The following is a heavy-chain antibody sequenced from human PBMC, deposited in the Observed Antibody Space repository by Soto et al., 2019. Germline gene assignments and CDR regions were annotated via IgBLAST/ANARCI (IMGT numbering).Heavy chain of an antibody. CDR1: GGSFSGYY. CDR3: ARDKITGLFDY. J-gene: IGHJ4*02. CDR2: INHSGST. Sequence: PETLSLTWAVYGGSFSGYYWTWSRQPPGTGLEWIGEINHSGSTNYNPSLKSRVTISVDTSKNQFSLKLTSVTAADTAVYYCARDKITGLFDYWGPGTL. V-gene: IGHV4-34*01. D-gene: IGHD2-8*02.